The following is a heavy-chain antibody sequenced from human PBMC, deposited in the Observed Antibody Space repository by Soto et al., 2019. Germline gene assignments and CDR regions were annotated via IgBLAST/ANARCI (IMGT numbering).Heavy chain of an antibody. CDR2: ISSSSSYI. D-gene: IGHD6-13*01. CDR1: GFTFSSYS. CDR3: ARGRYSSSWYRGNAFDI. V-gene: IGHV3-21*01. Sequence: GGSLRLSCAASGFTFSSYSMNWVRQAPGKGPEWVSSISSSSSYIYYADSVKGRFTISRDNAKNSLYLQMNSLRAEDTAVYYCARGRYSSSWYRGNAFDIWGQGTMVTVSS. J-gene: IGHJ3*02.